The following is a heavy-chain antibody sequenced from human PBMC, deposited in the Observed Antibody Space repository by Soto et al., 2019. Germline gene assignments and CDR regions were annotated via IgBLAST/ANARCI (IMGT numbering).Heavy chain of an antibody. CDR2: IIPIFGTA. CDR1: GGTFSSYA. CDR3: ARDRSIAVAGTDYYYYYYGMDV. Sequence: SVKVSCKASGGTFSSYAISWVRQAPGQGLEWMGGIIPIFGTANYAQKFQGRVTITADESTSTAYMELSSLRSEDTAVYYCARDRSIAVAGTDYYYYYYGMDVWGQGTTVTVSS. D-gene: IGHD6-19*01. J-gene: IGHJ6*02. V-gene: IGHV1-69*13.